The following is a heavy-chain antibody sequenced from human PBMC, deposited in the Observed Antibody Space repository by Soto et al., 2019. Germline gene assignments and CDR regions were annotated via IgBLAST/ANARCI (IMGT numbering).Heavy chain of an antibody. CDR3: ARRIGAPATYYGMDV. CDR1: GGTFSSYA. V-gene: IGHV1-69*01. J-gene: IGHJ6*02. Sequence: QVQMVQSGAEVKKPGSSVKVSCKASGGTFSSYAISWVRQAPGQGLEWMGGIIPIFGTANYAQKFQGRVTITADESTSTAYMELISLRSQDTAVYYCARRIGAPATYYGMDVWGQGTTVTVSS. CDR2: IIPIFGTA. D-gene: IGHD2-15*01.